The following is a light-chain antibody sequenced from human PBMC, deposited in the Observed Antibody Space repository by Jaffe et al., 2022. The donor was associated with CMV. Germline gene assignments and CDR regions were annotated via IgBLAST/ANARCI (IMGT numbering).Light chain of an antibody. CDR1: QSLVHRDGNTY. CDR3: MQTTQTPWT. Sequence: DIVMTQTPLSSPVTLGQPASISCRSSQSLVHRDGNTYLSWLQQRPGQPPRLLIYKISTRFSGVPDRFIGSGAGTDFTLKISRVEPEDLGVYYCMQTTQTPWTFGQGTKVEIK. V-gene: IGKV2-24*01. CDR2: KIS. J-gene: IGKJ1*01.